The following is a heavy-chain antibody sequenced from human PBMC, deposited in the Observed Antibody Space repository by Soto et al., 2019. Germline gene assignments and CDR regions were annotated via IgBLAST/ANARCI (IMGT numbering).Heavy chain of an antibody. Sequence: SETLSLTCTVTGDSINSRSYYWGWIRQPPGKGLEWIGHIYYSGRTYYNPSLKSRLAISIDTSKNQFSLKLSSVTAADTAVYFCAREGGESSDGLYYFDSWGQGSLVTVSS. V-gene: IGHV4-39*07. J-gene: IGHJ4*02. CDR1: GDSINSRSYY. CDR3: AREGGESSDGLYYFDS. D-gene: IGHD3-16*01. CDR2: IYYSGRT.